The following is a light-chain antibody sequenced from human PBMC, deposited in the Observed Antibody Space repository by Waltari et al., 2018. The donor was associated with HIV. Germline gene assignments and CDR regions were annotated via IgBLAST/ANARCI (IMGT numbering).Light chain of an antibody. CDR3: ATWDDSLHGPV. CDR2: RNN. Sequence: QSVVTQPPSASGTPGQRVTISCSGSNSNIGSSTVNWYLQLPGTAPNLLIYRNNQRASGVPDRCSGSKSGSSASLAISVLQSEDEADYYCATWDDSLHGPVFGGGTKLTVL. V-gene: IGLV1-44*01. J-gene: IGLJ3*02. CDR1: NSNIGSST.